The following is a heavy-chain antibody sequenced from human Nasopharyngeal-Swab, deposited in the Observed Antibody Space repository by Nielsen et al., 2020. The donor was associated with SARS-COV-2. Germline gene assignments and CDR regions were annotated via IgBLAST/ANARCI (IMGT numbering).Heavy chain of an antibody. V-gene: IGHV3-21*01. CDR2: ISSSSSYI. CDR3: ARGRSNWGSYYYYYGMDV. D-gene: IGHD7-27*01. J-gene: IGHJ6*02. Sequence: WIRQPPGKGLEWVSSISSSSSYIYYADSVKGRFTISRDNAKNSLYLQMNSLRAEDTAVYYCARGRSNWGSYYYYYGMDVWGQGTTVTVSS.